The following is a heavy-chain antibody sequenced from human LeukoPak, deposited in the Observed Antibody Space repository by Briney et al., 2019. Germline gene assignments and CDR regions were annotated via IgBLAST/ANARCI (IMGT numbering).Heavy chain of an antibody. CDR1: GGSFSGYY. Sequence: SETLSLTCAVYGGSFSGYYWSWIRQPPGKGLEWIGEINHSGSTNYNPSLKSRVTISVDTSKNQFSLKLSSVTAADTAVYYCARVAGYSYGHDYWGQGTLVTVSS. CDR3: ARVAGYSYGHDY. D-gene: IGHD5-18*01. V-gene: IGHV4-34*01. CDR2: INHSGST. J-gene: IGHJ4*02.